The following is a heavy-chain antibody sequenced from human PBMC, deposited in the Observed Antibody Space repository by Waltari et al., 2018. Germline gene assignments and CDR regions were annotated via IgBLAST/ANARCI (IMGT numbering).Heavy chain of an antibody. J-gene: IGHJ5*02. Sequence: QVHLQESGPGLVKPSETLSRPCTVSGDSISSIPYYWGWIRPPPGKGLEWIGSIYNSGSAYHNPSLKSRVTIFVDTSKNQFSLKLSSVTAADTALYYCARHFFRGDQNKQFDPWGQGTLVTVSS. CDR1: GDSISSIPYY. CDR2: IYNSGSA. D-gene: IGHD3-10*01. CDR3: ARHFFRGDQNKQFDP. V-gene: IGHV4-39*01.